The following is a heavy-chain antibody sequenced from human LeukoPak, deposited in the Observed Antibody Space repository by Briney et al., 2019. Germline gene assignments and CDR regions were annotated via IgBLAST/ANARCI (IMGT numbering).Heavy chain of an antibody. Sequence: GGSLRLSCAASGFTFSRYWMSWVRQAPGKGLEWVANIKQDGSEKYYVDSVKGRFTISRDNAKNSLYLQMNSLRAEDTAVYYCARESGDYWGQGTLVTVSS. V-gene: IGHV3-7*01. J-gene: IGHJ4*02. D-gene: IGHD1-26*01. CDR1: GFTFSRYW. CDR2: IKQDGSEK. CDR3: ARESGDY.